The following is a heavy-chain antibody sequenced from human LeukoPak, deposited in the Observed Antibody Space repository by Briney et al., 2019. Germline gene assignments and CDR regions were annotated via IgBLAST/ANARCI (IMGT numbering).Heavy chain of an antibody. CDR3: ATPTIAVAGTWGAFDI. D-gene: IGHD6-19*01. CDR2: IYPGDSDT. Sequence: GESLQISCKGSGYSFTSYWIGWVRQMPGKGLEWMGIIYPGDSDTRYSPSFQGQVTISADKSISTAYLQWSSLKASDTAMYYCATPTIAVAGTWGAFDIWGQGTMVTVSS. V-gene: IGHV5-51*01. CDR1: GYSFTSYW. J-gene: IGHJ3*02.